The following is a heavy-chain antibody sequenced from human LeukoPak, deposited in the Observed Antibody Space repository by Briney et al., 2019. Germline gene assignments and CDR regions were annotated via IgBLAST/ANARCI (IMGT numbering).Heavy chain of an antibody. CDR3: ARRSRQWLVPSLDY. D-gene: IGHD6-19*01. CDR2: INHSGST. J-gene: IGHJ4*02. Sequence: GSLRLSCAASAFTFSSYAMSWVRQPPGKGLEWIGEINHSGSTNYNPSLKSRVTISVDTSKNQFSLKLSSVTAADTAVYYCARRSRQWLVPSLDYWGQGTLVTVSS. CDR1: AFTFSSYA. V-gene: IGHV4-34*01.